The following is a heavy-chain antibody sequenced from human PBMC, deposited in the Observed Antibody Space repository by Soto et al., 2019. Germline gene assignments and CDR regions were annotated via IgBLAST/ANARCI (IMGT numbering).Heavy chain of an antibody. J-gene: IGHJ4*02. CDR3: AKVPRYCSGGSCFGGYFDY. V-gene: IGHV3-23*01. CDR2: ISGSGGST. CDR1: GFTFSSYA. Sequence: GGSLRLSCAASGFTFSSYAMSWVRQAPGKGLEWVSLISGSGGSTYYADSVKGRFTISRDNSKNTLYLQMNSLRAEDTAVYYCAKVPRYCSGGSCFGGYFDYWGQGTLVTVSS. D-gene: IGHD2-15*01.